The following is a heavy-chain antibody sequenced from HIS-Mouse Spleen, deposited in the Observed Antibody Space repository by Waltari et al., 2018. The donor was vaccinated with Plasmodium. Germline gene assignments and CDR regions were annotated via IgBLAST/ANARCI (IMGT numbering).Heavy chain of an antibody. V-gene: IGHV1-8*01. CDR3: ARGGLITGTLYYYYGMDV. CDR2: MNPNRGKT. CDR1: GYTFTSCD. Sequence: QVQLVQSGAEVKKPGASVKVSCKASGYTFTSCDINWVRQATGQGLEWRGWMNPNRGKTGYAQKFQGRVTMTRNTSISTAYMELSSLRSEDTAVYYCARGGLITGTLYYYYGMDVWGQGTTVTVSS. J-gene: IGHJ6*02. D-gene: IGHD1-7*01.